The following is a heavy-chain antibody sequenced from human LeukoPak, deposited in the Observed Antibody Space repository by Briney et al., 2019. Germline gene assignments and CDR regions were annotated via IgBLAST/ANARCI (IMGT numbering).Heavy chain of an antibody. V-gene: IGHV3-48*03. CDR2: ISSSGSTI. CDR1: GFTFSSYE. CDR3: ARVPPWNNFATLYYYYGMDV. Sequence: GGSLRLSCAASGFTFSSYELNWVRQAPGKGLEWVSYISSSGSTIYYADSVKGRFTISRDNAKNSLYLQMNSLRAEDTAVYYCARVPPWNNFATLYYYYGMDVWGEGTTVTVSS. J-gene: IGHJ6*04. D-gene: IGHD2-15*01.